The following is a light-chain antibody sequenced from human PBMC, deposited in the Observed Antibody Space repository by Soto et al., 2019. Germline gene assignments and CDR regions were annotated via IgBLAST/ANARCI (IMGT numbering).Light chain of an antibody. J-gene: IGKJ5*01. CDR2: DAS. Sequence: DIQMTQSTSSLSASVGDRVTITCQASKDIKNYFNCYQQKAGKAPKLLIYDASNLEAGVPSRFRGSGSGTDFTFTISRLQPEDIATYYCQQYENLPTFGQGTRLEIK. CDR3: QQYENLPT. V-gene: IGKV1-33*01. CDR1: KDIKNY.